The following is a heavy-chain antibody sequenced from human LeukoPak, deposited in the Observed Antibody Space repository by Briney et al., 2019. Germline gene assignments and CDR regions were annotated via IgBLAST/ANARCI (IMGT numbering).Heavy chain of an antibody. J-gene: IGHJ6*04. D-gene: IGHD3-3*01. CDR3: ARMYDYWSGYLDV. CDR2: IYKNVTT. Sequence: PSETLSLTCIVSDDSISSFYWSWIRQPPGKGLEWIGYIYKNVTTSYNPSLKSRVTISIDKSKNQFSLKLTSVTAADTAVYYCARMYDYWSGYLDVWDKGTTVTVSS. CDR1: DDSISSFY. V-gene: IGHV4-59*01.